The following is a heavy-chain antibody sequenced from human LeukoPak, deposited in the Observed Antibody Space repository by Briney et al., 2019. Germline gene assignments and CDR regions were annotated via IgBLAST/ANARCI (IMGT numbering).Heavy chain of an antibody. J-gene: IGHJ4*02. CDR2: ISYDGSSK. D-gene: IGHD3-16*02. CDR3: AKVLLRLGELSPFDY. CDR1: GFTFSSYG. Sequence: GGSLRLSCAASGFTFSSYGMHWVRQAPGKGLEWVAVISYDGSSKYYADSVKGRFTISRDNSKNTLYLQMNSLRAEDTAVYYCAKVLLRLGELSPFDYWGQGTLVTVSS. V-gene: IGHV3-30*18.